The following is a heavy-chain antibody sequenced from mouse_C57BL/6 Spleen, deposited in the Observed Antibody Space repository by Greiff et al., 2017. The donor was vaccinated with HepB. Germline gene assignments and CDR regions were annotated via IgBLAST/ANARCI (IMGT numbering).Heavy chain of an antibody. D-gene: IGHD1-1*01. Sequence: QVHVKQSGAELARPGASVKLSCKASGYTFTSYGISWVKQRTGQGLAWIGEIYPRSGNTYYNEKFKGKATLTADKYSSTAYMELRSLTSEDSAVYFCARLHYGSRDYAMDYWGQGTSVTVSS. CDR3: ARLHYGSRDYAMDY. V-gene: IGHV1-81*01. CDR2: IYPRSGNT. CDR1: GYTFTSYG. J-gene: IGHJ4*01.